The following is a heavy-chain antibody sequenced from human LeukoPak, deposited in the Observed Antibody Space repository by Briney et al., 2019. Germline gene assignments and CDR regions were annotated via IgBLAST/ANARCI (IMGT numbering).Heavy chain of an antibody. CDR3: TTRACHAGGCSSSFYYYYGLHF. Sequence: ASVTVSCTASGNSISNYAVSWVRQAPGQGFEWMGGIIPIFGTADYAQIFQGRVTITADQSTSTTYMALSSLKSEDTATYYCTTRACHAGGCSSSFYYYYGLHFWGQGTTVSVSS. J-gene: IGHJ6*02. D-gene: IGHD3-16*01. V-gene: IGHV1-69*01. CDR2: IIPIFGTA. CDR1: GNSISNYA.